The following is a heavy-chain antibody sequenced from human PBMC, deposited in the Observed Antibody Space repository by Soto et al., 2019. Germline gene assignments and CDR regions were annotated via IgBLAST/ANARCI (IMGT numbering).Heavy chain of an antibody. CDR1: GGSISSGGYY. V-gene: IGHV4-31*02. CDR2: IYYSGST. D-gene: IGHD3-16*02. J-gene: IGHJ4*02. Sequence: PSETLSLTCTVSGGSISSGGYYWSWIRQHPGKGLEWIGYIYYSGSTYYNPSLKSRVTISVDTSKNQFSLKLSSVTAADTAVYYCARDYVWGSYRYTENWGQGTLVTVSS. CDR3: ARDYVWGSYRYTEN.